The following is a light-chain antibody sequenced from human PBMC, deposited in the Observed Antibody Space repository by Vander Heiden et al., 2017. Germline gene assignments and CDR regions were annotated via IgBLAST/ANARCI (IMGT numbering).Light chain of an antibody. V-gene: IGKV1-27*01. CDR1: QGIGNY. CDR3: QKYNTAPFT. CDR2: AAS. J-gene: IGKJ3*01. Sequence: IHMTQSPSSLSASVGERVTTTCRPSQGIGNYLACYQQEPGKVPKLLIQAASTLQSGAPSRFSGSGSATDFTLTISSLHPEDVATYYCQKYNTAPFTFGHGTKVDIK.